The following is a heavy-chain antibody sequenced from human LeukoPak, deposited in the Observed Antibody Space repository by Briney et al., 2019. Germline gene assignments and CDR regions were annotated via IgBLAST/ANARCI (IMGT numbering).Heavy chain of an antibody. CDR1: GGSINNYY. J-gene: IGHJ5*02. Sequence: SETLSLTCTVSGGSINNYYWSWIRQPAGKGLEWIGRIYTSGSTNYNPSLKSRVTMSVDTSKNQFSLKLSSVTAADTAVYYCARGRYYYDSSGYYYGWFDPWGQGTLVTVSS. CDR2: IYTSGST. D-gene: IGHD3-22*01. CDR3: ARGRYYYDSSGYYYGWFDP. V-gene: IGHV4-4*07.